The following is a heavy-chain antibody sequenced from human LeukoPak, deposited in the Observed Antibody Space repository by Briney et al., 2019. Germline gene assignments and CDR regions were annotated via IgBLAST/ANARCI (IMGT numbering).Heavy chain of an antibody. CDR3: RTVCGYSFGYYFDY. CDR1: GYTLTDLT. J-gene: IGHJ4*02. CDR2: FDPEDGET. V-gene: IGHV1-24*01. D-gene: IGHD5-18*01. Sequence: ASVKVSCKVSGYTLTDLTMHWLRQAPGKGLEWMGGFDPEDGETIYAQKFQGRVTMTEDTSTDTAYMELSSLRSEDTAVYSCRTVCGYSFGYYFDYWGQGTLVTVSS.